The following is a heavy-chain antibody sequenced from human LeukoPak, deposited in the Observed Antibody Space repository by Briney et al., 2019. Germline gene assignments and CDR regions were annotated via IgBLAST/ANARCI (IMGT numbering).Heavy chain of an antibody. CDR2: ISYDGSNK. V-gene: IGHV3-30-3*01. CDR1: GFTFSSYA. J-gene: IGHJ4*02. CDR3: ARDLRDGYNLSPFDY. D-gene: IGHD5-24*01. Sequence: GGSLRLSCAASGFTFSSYAMSWVRQAPGKGLEWVAVISYDGSNKYYADSVKGRFTISRDNSKNTLYLQMNSLRAEDTAVYYCARDLRDGYNLSPFDYWGQGTLVTVSS.